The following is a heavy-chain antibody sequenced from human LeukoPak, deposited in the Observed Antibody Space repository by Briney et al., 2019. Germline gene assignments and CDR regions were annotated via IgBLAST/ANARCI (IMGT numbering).Heavy chain of an antibody. V-gene: IGHV4-38-2*02. Sequence: PSETLSLTCTVSGYSISSGYYWGWIRQPPGKGLEWIGSIYHSGSTNYNPSLKIRVTISVDTSKNQFSLKLRSVTDADTAVYYCARVGEMATIQNGDDAFDIWGQGTMVTVSS. CDR3: ARVGEMATIQNGDDAFDI. CDR2: IYHSGST. J-gene: IGHJ3*02. CDR1: GYSISSGYY. D-gene: IGHD5-24*01.